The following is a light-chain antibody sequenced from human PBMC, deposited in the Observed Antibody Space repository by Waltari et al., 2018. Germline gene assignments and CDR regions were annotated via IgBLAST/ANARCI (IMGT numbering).Light chain of an antibody. CDR2: KAS. CDR1: QRITRW. J-gene: IGKJ4*02. Sequence: DFRLTQSPSTRLGSVGGKSTTTCRDSQRITRWLTWYQQKAGKPPKLLIYKASNLESGVPSRFSGGGSGTEFTLTISSLEPDDFATYYCQHYDSFSETFGRGTKVEIK. CDR3: QHYDSFSET. V-gene: IGKV1-5*03.